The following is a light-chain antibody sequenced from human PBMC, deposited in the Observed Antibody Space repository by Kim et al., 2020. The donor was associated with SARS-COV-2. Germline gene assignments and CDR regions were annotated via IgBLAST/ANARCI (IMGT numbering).Light chain of an antibody. Sequence: EIVLTQSPGTLSLSPGERATLSCRASQSVSSSYLAWYQQKPGQAPRLLIHDASNGATDIPARFSGSGSGTDFTLTISSLEPEDFAVYFCQQRSSWPPTFGQGTRLEIK. CDR2: DAS. CDR3: QQRSSWPPT. V-gene: IGKV3D-20*02. J-gene: IGKJ5*01. CDR1: QSVSSSY.